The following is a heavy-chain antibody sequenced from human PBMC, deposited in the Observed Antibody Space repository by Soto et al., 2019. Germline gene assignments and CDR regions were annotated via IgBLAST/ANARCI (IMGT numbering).Heavy chain of an antibody. J-gene: IGHJ5*02. V-gene: IGHV3-30-3*01. CDR2: ISSDGTRK. CDR3: ARGGTMAGGPWGNFWFDP. Sequence: QLQLVESGGGVVQSGGSLTLSCAASGFTFTLYAIHWVRQAPGQGLECVASISSDGTRKYFADSVKGRFTISRDDSKATVFLQMNSLTTEDTAVYYCARGGTMAGGPWGNFWFDPWGQGTLVTVSS. CDR1: GFTFTLYA. D-gene: IGHD3-10*01.